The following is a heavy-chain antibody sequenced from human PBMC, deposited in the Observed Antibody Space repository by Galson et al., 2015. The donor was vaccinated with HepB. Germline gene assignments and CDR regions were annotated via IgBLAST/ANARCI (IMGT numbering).Heavy chain of an antibody. CDR1: GFTFSSYA. D-gene: IGHD1-14*01. CDR2: ISYDGSNK. V-gene: IGHV3-30-3*01. CDR3: ARAGATNSYLDY. J-gene: IGHJ4*02. Sequence: SLRLSCASSGFTFSSYAMHWVRQAPGKGLEWVAVISYDGSNKYYADSVKGRFTISRDNSKNTLYLQMNSLRAEDTAVYYCARAGATNSYLDYWGQGTLVTVSS.